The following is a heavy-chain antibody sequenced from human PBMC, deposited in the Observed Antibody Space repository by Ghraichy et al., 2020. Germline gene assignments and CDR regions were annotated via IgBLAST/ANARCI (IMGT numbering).Heavy chain of an antibody. D-gene: IGHD6-13*01. Sequence: GGSLRLSCAASGFTFSSYAMHWVRQAPGKGLEWVAVISYDGSNKYYADSVKGRFTISRDNSKNTLYLQMNSLRAEDTAVYYCARDLSSSSWYETGYYWGQGTLVTVSS. V-gene: IGHV3-30-3*01. J-gene: IGHJ4*02. CDR2: ISYDGSNK. CDR1: GFTFSSYA. CDR3: ARDLSSSSWYETGYY.